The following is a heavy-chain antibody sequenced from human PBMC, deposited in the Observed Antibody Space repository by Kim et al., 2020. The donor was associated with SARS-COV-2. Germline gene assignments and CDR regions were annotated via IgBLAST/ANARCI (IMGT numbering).Heavy chain of an antibody. Sequence: EDFVRGRFTYSSDNAKKSLCLQMNSLRAEDTAVYYCAPKYQLPISGAFDIWGQGTMVTVSS. V-gene: IGHV3-11*04. D-gene: IGHD2-2*01. CDR3: APKYQLPISGAFDI. J-gene: IGHJ3*02.